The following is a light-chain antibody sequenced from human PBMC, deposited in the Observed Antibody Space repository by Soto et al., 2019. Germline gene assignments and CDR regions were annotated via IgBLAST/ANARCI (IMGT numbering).Light chain of an antibody. V-gene: IGKV1-5*03. CDR3: QQYNNYPWT. CDR2: KAS. CDR1: QSISTW. Sequence: DIQMTQSPSTLSASVGDRVIITCRASQSISTWLAWYQQKAGKAPKLLIYKASSLESGVPSRFSGSGSGTEFTLTISSLQPDDFSTFYCQQYNNYPWTFGQGTKVDI. J-gene: IGKJ1*01.